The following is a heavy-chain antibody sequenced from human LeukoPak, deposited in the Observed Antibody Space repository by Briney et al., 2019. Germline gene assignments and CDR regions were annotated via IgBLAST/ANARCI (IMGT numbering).Heavy chain of an antibody. V-gene: IGHV4-59*01. J-gene: IGHJ4*02. CDR2: IYYSGST. Sequence: KASETLSLTCTVSGGSISSYYWSWIRQPPGKGLEWIGYIYYSGSTNYNPSLKSRVTISVDTSKNQFSLKLSSVTAADTAVYYCARVSQYNSGPYFFDYWGQGTLVTVSS. D-gene: IGHD3-22*01. CDR1: GGSISSYY. CDR3: ARVSQYNSGPYFFDY.